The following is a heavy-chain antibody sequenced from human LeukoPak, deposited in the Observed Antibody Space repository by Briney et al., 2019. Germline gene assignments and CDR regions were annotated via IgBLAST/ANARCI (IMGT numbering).Heavy chain of an antibody. CDR3: AKDRSTGSYYPYYYYGMDV. CDR2: ISWNSGSI. Sequence: GGSLRLSCAASGFTFDDYAMRWVRHAPGKGLEWVSGISWNSGSINYADSVKGRFTISRDNAKNSLYLQMNSLRAEDTALYYCAKDRSTGSYYPYYYYGMDVWGQGTTVTVSS. D-gene: IGHD1-26*01. J-gene: IGHJ6*02. CDR1: GFTFDDYA. V-gene: IGHV3-9*01.